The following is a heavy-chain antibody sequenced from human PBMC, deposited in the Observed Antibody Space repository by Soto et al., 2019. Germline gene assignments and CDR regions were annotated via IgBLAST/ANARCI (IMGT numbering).Heavy chain of an antibody. J-gene: IGHJ6*02. D-gene: IGHD3-9*01. CDR3: ARVLRVLVRYFEWSPTSMDV. Sequence: PSETLSLTCAVYGGSFSGYYWSWIRQPPGKGLEWIGEINHSGSTNYNPSLKSRVTISVDTSKNQFSLKLSSVTAADTAVYYCARVLRVLVRYFEWSPTSMDVWGQGTTVTVSS. CDR1: GGSFSGYY. V-gene: IGHV4-34*01. CDR2: INHSGST.